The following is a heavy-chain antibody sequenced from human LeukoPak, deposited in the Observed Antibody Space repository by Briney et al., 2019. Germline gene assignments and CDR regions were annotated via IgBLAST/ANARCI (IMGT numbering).Heavy chain of an antibody. Sequence: GGFLRLSCAASGFTVSSNYMSWVRQAPGKGLEWVSVIYSGGSTYYADSVKGRFTISRDNSKNTLYLQMNSLRAEDTAVYYCASSDDFWSGYYYFDYWGQGTLVTVSS. D-gene: IGHD3-3*01. CDR1: GFTVSSNY. CDR3: ASSDDFWSGYYYFDY. CDR2: IYSGGST. J-gene: IGHJ4*02. V-gene: IGHV3-53*01.